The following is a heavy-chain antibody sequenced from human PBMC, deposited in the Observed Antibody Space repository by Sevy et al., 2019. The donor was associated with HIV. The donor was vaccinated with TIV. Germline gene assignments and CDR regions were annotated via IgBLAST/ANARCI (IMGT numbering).Heavy chain of an antibody. V-gene: IGHV4-4*07. CDR3: ARSNWVTATNGFSKSYYFDY. CDR2: INTSGST. CDR1: GDSFSSYF. D-gene: IGHD7-27*01. Sequence: SETLSLTCTVSGDSFSSYFWAWIRQPAGKGLEWIGRINTSGSTNYNPSLTSRVTMSVDTSTSQFSLKVTSLTAADTAIYFCARSNWVTATNGFSKSYYFDYWGQGSLVTVSS. J-gene: IGHJ4*02.